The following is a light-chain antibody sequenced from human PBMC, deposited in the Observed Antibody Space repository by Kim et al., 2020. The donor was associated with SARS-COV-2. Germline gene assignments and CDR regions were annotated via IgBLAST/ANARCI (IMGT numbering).Light chain of an antibody. Sequence: SPGERATLSCRAGQSVSSNYLAWYQQKPGQSPRLLIYGASTRATGIPDRFSGSGSGTDFTLTVSRLEPEDFAVYYCQQYARSPGTFGQGTKVDIK. J-gene: IGKJ1*01. CDR3: QQYARSPGT. CDR1: QSVSSNY. V-gene: IGKV3-20*01. CDR2: GAS.